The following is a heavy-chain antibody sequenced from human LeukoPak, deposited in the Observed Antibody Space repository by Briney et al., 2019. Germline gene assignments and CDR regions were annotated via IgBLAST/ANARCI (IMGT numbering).Heavy chain of an antibody. CDR2: ISSSSSYI. Sequence: PGGSLRLSCAVSGFTFSTYSMNWVRQAPGKGLEWVSSISSSSSYIYYADSVKGRFTISRDNAKNSLYLQMNSLRVEDTAVYYCASGTTDIVVVPATLRNYYFDYWGQGTLVTVSS. J-gene: IGHJ4*02. D-gene: IGHD2-2*01. CDR3: ASGTTDIVVVPATLRNYYFDY. V-gene: IGHV3-21*01. CDR1: GFTFSTYS.